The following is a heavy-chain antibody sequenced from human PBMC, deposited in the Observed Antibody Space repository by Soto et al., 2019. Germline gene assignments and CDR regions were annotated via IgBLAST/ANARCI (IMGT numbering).Heavy chain of an antibody. CDR2: INHSGST. D-gene: IGHD4-17*01. J-gene: IGHJ5*02. CDR3: ARWGDYGGKIKWFDP. CDR1: GGSFSGYY. Sequence: TLSLTCAVYGGSFSGYYWSWIRQPPGKGLEWIGEINHSGSTNYNPSLKSRVTISVDTSKNQFSLKLSSVTAADTAVYYCARWGDYGGKIKWFDPWGQGTLVDGS. V-gene: IGHV4-34*01.